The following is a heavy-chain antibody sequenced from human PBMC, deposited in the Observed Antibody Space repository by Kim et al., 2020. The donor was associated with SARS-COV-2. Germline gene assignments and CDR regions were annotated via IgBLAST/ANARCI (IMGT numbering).Heavy chain of an antibody. CDR3: ARVIRGDCSGGSCIWFDP. V-gene: IGHV1-69*13. CDR1: GGTFSSYA. Sequence: SVKVSCKASGGTFSSYAISWVRQAPGQGLEWMGGIIPIFGTANYAQKFQGRVTITADESTSTAYMELSSLRSEDTAVYYCARVIRGDCSGGSCIWFDPWGQGTLVTVSS. D-gene: IGHD2-15*01. CDR2: IIPIFGTA. J-gene: IGHJ5*02.